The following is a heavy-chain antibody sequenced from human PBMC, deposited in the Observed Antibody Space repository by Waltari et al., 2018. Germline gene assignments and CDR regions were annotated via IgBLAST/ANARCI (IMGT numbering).Heavy chain of an antibody. J-gene: IGHJ4*02. CDR1: GFTVSDSY. CDR3: ARDEYSYSY. V-gene: IGHV3-11*01. CDR2: IADRNAM. Sequence: QVQLVESGGGLVGPGGSLRLSCAASGFTVSDSYMTWIRQAPGKGLEWVAYIADRNAMYYADSVKGRFTMSRDNAKNSLHLQMDSLRAEDAGVYYCARDEYSYSYWGQGTLVTVSS. D-gene: IGHD5-18*01.